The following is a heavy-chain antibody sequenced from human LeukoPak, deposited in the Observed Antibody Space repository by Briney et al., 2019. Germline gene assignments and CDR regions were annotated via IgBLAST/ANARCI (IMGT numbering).Heavy chain of an antibody. CDR3: ARPLMYYYGSETYFWFDP. D-gene: IGHD3-10*01. CDR1: GFTFSSYG. V-gene: IGHV3-23*01. J-gene: IGHJ5*02. CDR2: ISSSDDAT. Sequence: GGSLRLSCAASGFTFSSYGMSWVRQAPGKGLEWVSAISSSDDATYHAGSVRGRFTISRDSSKNTLYLQMNSLRAEDTAVYYCARPLMYYYGSETYFWFDPWGQGTLVTVSS.